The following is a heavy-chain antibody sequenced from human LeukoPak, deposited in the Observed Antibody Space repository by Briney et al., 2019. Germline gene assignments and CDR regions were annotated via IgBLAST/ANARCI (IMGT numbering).Heavy chain of an antibody. V-gene: IGHV4-30-4*01. D-gene: IGHD2-15*01. CDR1: GGSISSGDYY. Sequence: PSETLSLTCTVSGGSISSGDYYWSWIRQPPGKGLEWIGYIYYSGSTYYNPSLKSRVTISVDTSKNQFSLKLSSVTAAGTAVYYCAREGSGGSYYFDYWGQGTLVTVSS. J-gene: IGHJ4*02. CDR3: AREGSGGSYYFDY. CDR2: IYYSGST.